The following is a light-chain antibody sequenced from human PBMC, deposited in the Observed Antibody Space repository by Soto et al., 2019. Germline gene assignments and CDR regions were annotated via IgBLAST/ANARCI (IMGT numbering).Light chain of an antibody. CDR3: QQYGTSPIT. Sequence: IVMTQSPATLSVSPGEGATLSCRASQSVSSRLAWYQQKPGQAPRLLISGASSRATGIPDRFSGSGSGTDFTLTVSRLEPEDFALYCCQQYGTSPITFGQGTRLEI. CDR1: QSVSSR. CDR2: GAS. J-gene: IGKJ5*01. V-gene: IGKV3-20*01.